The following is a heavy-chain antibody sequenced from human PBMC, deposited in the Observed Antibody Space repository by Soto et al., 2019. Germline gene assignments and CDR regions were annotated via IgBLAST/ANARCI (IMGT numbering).Heavy chain of an antibody. CDR1: GFSFSTYW. Sequence: EVQLVESGGGLVQPGGSLRLSCVASGFSFSTYWMSWVRQAPGKGLEWVANIKQDGSEKYYVDSVKGRFTISRDNAKNSLNLQLNSLRAEDTAVYYCARPIVTPTKCFDNWGQGTLVTVSS. V-gene: IGHV3-7*05. J-gene: IGHJ4*02. D-gene: IGHD1-26*01. CDR3: ARPIVTPTKCFDN. CDR2: IKQDGSEK.